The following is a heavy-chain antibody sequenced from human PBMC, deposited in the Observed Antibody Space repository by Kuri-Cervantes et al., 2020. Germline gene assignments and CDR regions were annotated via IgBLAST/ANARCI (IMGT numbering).Heavy chain of an antibody. D-gene: IGHD3-3*01. J-gene: IGHJ4*02. Sequence: AESLRLSWAVSGFTLSSYSMYWGGQAPGKRLEWVSYISSSSSTIYYADSVKCRVIISRDNAQNSLYLQMNSLIVEDTAFYYCAKDSFLEVAVPTYWGQGSLVTVSS. CDR1: GFTLSSYS. V-gene: IGHV3-48*04. CDR2: ISSSSSTI. CDR3: AKDSFLEVAVPTY.